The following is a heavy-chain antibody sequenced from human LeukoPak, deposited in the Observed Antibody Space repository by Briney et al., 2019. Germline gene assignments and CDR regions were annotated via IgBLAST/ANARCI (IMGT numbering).Heavy chain of an antibody. V-gene: IGHV5-51*01. CDR3: ARGYCSGGGCYSGFDY. D-gene: IGHD2-15*01. J-gene: IGHJ4*02. Sequence: GESLKISCKGSGYSFTSYWIGWVRQMPGKGLEWMGIIYPGDSDTRYSPSFQGQVTISADKSISTAYLQWSSLKASDTAMYYCARGYCSGGGCYSGFDYWGQGTLVTVSS. CDR2: IYPGDSDT. CDR1: GYSFTSYW.